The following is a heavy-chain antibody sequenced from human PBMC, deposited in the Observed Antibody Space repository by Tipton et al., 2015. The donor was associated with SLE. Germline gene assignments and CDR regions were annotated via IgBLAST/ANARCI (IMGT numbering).Heavy chain of an antibody. CDR1: GDSISSSAYY. V-gene: IGHV4-39*07. CDR3: ASQNGEGYCSGGSCPGD. Sequence: TLSLTCTVSGDSISSSAYYWGWVRQPPGKGLEWIGSIYYSGSTYYNPSLKSRVTISVDTSKNQFSLKLSSVTAADTAVYYCASQNGEGYCSGGSCPGDWGQGTLVAVSS. CDR2: IYYSGST. D-gene: IGHD2-15*01. J-gene: IGHJ4*02.